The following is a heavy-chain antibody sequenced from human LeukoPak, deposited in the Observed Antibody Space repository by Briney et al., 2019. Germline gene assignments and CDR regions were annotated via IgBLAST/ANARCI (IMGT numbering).Heavy chain of an antibody. V-gene: IGHV3-20*04. CDR3: ARDERSYYYDSSGYRLYNWFDP. D-gene: IGHD3-22*01. CDR1: GFTFDDYG. CDR2: INWNGGST. J-gene: IGHJ5*02. Sequence: GGSLRLSCAASGFTFDDYGMSWVRQAPGKGLEWVSGINWNGGSTGYADSVKGRFTISRDNAKNSLYLQMNSLRAEDTALYYCARDERSYYYDSSGYRLYNWFDPWGQGTLVTVSS.